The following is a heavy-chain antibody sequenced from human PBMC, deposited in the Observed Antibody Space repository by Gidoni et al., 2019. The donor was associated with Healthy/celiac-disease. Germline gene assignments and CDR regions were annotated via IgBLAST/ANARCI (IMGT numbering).Heavy chain of an antibody. CDR1: GLTFSSYA. D-gene: IGHD6-13*01. CDR2: ISGSVGSP. Sequence: EVQLLESGGGLVQPGGSLRLSCAASGLTFSSYAMSWVRQAPGKGLEWVSAISGSVGSPYYADSVKGRFTISRDNSKNTLYLQMNSLRAEDTAVYYCAKRRLSSWYPAFMDVWGQGTTVTVSS. J-gene: IGHJ6*02. CDR3: AKRRLSSWYPAFMDV. V-gene: IGHV3-23*01.